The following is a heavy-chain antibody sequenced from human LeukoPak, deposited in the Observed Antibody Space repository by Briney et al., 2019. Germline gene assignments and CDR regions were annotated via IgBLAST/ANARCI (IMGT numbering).Heavy chain of an antibody. J-gene: IGHJ2*01. D-gene: IGHD6-6*01. CDR3: AREYSSSQYFDL. CDR1: GFTFSSSW. Sequence: GGSLRLSCAASGFTFSSSWMHWVRQAPGKGLVWFLRISSDGNNTNYADSVKGRFTISRDNAKNTLYLQMNSLRVEDTAVYYCAREYSSSQYFDLWGRGTLVTVSS. CDR2: ISSDGNNT. V-gene: IGHV3-74*01.